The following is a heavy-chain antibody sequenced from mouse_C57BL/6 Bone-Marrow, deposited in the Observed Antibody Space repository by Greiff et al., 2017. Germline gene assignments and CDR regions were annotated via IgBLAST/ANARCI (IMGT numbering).Heavy chain of an antibody. V-gene: IGHV1-81*01. CDR2: IYPRSGNT. J-gene: IGHJ1*03. D-gene: IGHD2-3*01. CDR3: AGLLRFYWYFDV. CDR1: GYTFTSYG. Sequence: VKLQESGAELARPGASVKLSCKASGYTFTSYGISWVKQRTGQGLEWIGEIYPRSGNTYYNEKFKGKATLTADKSSSTAYMELRSLTSEDSAVYFCAGLLRFYWYFDVWGTGTTVTVSS.